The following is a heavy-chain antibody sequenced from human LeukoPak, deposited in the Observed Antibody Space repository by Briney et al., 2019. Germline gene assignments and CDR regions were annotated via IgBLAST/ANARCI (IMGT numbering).Heavy chain of an antibody. J-gene: IGHJ4*02. Sequence: PGGSLRLSCSASGFTFSSYGMHWVRQAPGKGLEWVAVISYDGSNKYYADSVKGRFTISRDNSKNTLYLQMNSLRAEDTAVYYCAKDRDYYGSGSYGDYWGQGTLVTVSS. CDR2: ISYDGSNK. D-gene: IGHD3-10*01. V-gene: IGHV3-30*18. CDR3: AKDRDYYGSGSYGDY. CDR1: GFTFSSYG.